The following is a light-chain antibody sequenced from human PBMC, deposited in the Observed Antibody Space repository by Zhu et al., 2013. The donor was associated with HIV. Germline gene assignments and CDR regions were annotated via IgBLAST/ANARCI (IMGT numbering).Light chain of an antibody. J-gene: IGKJ2*01. CDR2: ETS. CDR1: QSVSSSF. Sequence: DIVLTQSPGTLSLSPGDTATLSCRASQSVSSSFLAWYQQKIGQPPRLLMYETSTRAAGIPARFSGSGSVRDFTFTITGLEPEDFAVYYCQQYGRTPYTFGQGTKLEI. CDR3: QQYGRTPYT. V-gene: IGKV3-20*01.